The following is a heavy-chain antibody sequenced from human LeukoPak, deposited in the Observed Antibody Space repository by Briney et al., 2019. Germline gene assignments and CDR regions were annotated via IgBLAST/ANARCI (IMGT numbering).Heavy chain of an antibody. Sequence: VASVKVSCKASGYTFTSYYMHWVRQAPGQGLEWMGWINPNSGGTNYAQKFQGRVTMTRDTSISTAYMELSRLRSDDTAVYYCARDDFWSGYYTGVSPKNWFDPWGQGTLVTVSS. CDR3: ARDDFWSGYYTGVSPKNWFDP. V-gene: IGHV1-2*02. CDR2: INPNSGGT. CDR1: GYTFTSYY. D-gene: IGHD3-3*01. J-gene: IGHJ5*02.